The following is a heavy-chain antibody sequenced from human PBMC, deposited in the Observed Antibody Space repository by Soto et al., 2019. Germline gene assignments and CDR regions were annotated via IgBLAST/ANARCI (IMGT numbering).Heavy chain of an antibody. Sequence: QLQLHESGPGLVKPSETPSLTCTVFGGSITIDHYYWAWIRQPPGKGLEWIATIYHGGSTFYNPSLQRRVTISMDKSANQFSLKLNSVTAADTAVYFCARSFRDSRTGGDAFHVWGQGTMATVSS. D-gene: IGHD6-13*01. CDR1: GGSITIDHYY. J-gene: IGHJ3*01. CDR3: ARSFRDSRTGGDAFHV. V-gene: IGHV4-39*05. CDR2: IYHGGST.